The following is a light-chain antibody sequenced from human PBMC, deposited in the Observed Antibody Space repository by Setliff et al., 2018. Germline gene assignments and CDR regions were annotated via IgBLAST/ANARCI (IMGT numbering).Light chain of an antibody. CDR1: SSDVGYYNY. V-gene: IGLV2-14*01. CDR3: SSYTSSSTRV. CDR2: EVS. Sequence: ALTQPASASGSPGQSITISCTGTSSDVGYYNYVSWYQQHPGKAPKLMIYEVSNRPSGVSNRFSGSKSGNTASLTISGLQAEDEADYYCSSYTSSSTRVFGTGTKVTVL. J-gene: IGLJ1*01.